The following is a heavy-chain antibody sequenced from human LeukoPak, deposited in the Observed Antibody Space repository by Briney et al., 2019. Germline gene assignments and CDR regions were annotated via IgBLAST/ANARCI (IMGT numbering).Heavy chain of an antibody. V-gene: IGHV3-33*01. Sequence: GGSLRLSCAASGFTFSSYGMHWVRQAPGKGLEWVAVICYDGSNKYYADSVKGRFTISRDNSKNTLYLQMNSLRAEDTAVYYCARGPFIAAAGQNYYYYGMDVWGQGTTVTVSS. D-gene: IGHD6-13*01. J-gene: IGHJ6*02. CDR1: GFTFSSYG. CDR2: ICYDGSNK. CDR3: ARGPFIAAAGQNYYYYGMDV.